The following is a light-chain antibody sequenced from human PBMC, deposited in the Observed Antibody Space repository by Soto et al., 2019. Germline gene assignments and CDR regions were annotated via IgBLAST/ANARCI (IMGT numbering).Light chain of an antibody. Sequence: QLVLTQPPSVSGAPGQRVTISCTGSSSNIGAGYDVHWYQQLPGTAPKLLIYGNSNRPSGVPDRFSGSKSGTSASLAITGLQAEDEADYYCQSYDSSLGGWVFGGGTQLTVL. V-gene: IGLV1-40*01. CDR3: QSYDSSLGGWV. CDR1: SSNIGAGYD. CDR2: GNS. J-gene: IGLJ2*01.